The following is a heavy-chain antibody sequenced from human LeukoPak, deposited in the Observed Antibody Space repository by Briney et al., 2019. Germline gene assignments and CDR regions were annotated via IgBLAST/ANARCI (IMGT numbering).Heavy chain of an antibody. V-gene: IGHV4-31*03. Sequence: TLSLTCTVSGGSISSGGYYWSWIRQHPGKGLEWIGYIYYSGSTYYNPSLKSRVTISVDTSKNQFSLKLSSVTAADTAVYYCARELRCSSTSCYRQFMSNWCDPWGQGTLVTVSS. D-gene: IGHD2-2*02. CDR1: GGSISSGGYY. J-gene: IGHJ5*02. CDR2: IYYSGST. CDR3: ARELRCSSTSCYRQFMSNWCDP.